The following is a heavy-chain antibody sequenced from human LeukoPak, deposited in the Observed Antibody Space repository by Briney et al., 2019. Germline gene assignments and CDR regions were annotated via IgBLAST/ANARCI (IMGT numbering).Heavy chain of an antibody. Sequence: GGSLRLSCAASGFTLSSYAMHWVRQAPGKGLEYVSAISSNGGSTYYANSVKGRFTISRDNSKNTLYLQMGSLRAEDMAVYYCARGSWGKALYYYGMDVWGQGTTVTVSS. CDR2: ISSNGGST. CDR3: ARGSWGKALYYYGMDV. CDR1: GFTLSSYA. D-gene: IGHD6-6*01. V-gene: IGHV3-64*01. J-gene: IGHJ6*02.